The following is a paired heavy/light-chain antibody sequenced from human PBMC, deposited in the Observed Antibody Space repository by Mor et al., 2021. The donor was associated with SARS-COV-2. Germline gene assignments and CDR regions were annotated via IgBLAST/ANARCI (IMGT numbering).Heavy chain of an antibody. CDR2: ISSGSTAT. D-gene: IGHD2-2*03. Sequence: DVQLLESGGALVKPGESLRLSCAASEFTFSAYDLAWVRQAPGKGLEWVSSISSGSTATFYADSVEGRFTISRDNSKNMLFLHMDSLRVEDTAVYYCAMDLGIGSPTLSQSAYWGQGTLVSVSA. V-gene: IGHV3-23*03. CDR3: AMDLGIGSPTLSQSAY. CDR1: EFTFSAYD. J-gene: IGHJ4*02.
Light chain of an antibody. J-gene: IGKJ1*01. CDR1: QSVTDW. CDR2: KAS. Sequence: DIQMTQSPATLFASVGDRVTITCRASQSVTDWLAWFQQKPGKAPKFLIYKASRLHSGVPSRFSGSGSGTEFTLTISSLQPDDFATYFCQQYSNYRWTFGQGTRVEI. CDR3: QQYSNYRWT. V-gene: IGKV1-5*03.